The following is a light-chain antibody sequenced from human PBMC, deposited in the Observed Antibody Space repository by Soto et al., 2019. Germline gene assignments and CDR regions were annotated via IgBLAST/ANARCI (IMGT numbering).Light chain of an antibody. J-gene: IGKJ1*01. V-gene: IGKV1-8*01. CDR2: AAS. CDR3: QQYGSSRGT. Sequence: AIRMTQSPSSLSASTGDRVTITFRASQGISSYLAWYQQKPGKAPKLLIYAASTLQSGVPSRFSGSGSGTDFTLTISRLEPEDFAVYYCQQYGSSRGTFGQGTKVDIK. CDR1: QGISSY.